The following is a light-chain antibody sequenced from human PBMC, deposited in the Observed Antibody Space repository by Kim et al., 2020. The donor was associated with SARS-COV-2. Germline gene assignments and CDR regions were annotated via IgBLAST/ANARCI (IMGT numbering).Light chain of an antibody. CDR3: AAWDDSLSGWV. CDR2: RNN. J-gene: IGLJ3*02. CDR1: SSNIGSNY. Sequence: GQRGTISGSGSSSNIGSNYVYWYQQLPGTAPKLLIYRNNPRPSGVPDRFSGSKSGTSASLAISGLRSEDEADYYCAAWDDSLSGWVFGGGTQLTVL. V-gene: IGLV1-47*01.